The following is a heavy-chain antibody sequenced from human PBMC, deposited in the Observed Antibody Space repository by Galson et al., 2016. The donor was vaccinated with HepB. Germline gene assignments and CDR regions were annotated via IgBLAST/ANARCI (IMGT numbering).Heavy chain of an antibody. Sequence: SLRLFCAASGFTFDHYAMHWVRHAPRTCLEWISGIYFNRVIIGHADSVKGRFTISRDNAKNSLYLQMNALRAEDTALYYCVKDTDGVVVAATGGLGPWGQGTLVTVSS. CDR1: GFTFDHYA. CDR2: IYFNRVII. D-gene: IGHD2-15*01. V-gene: IGHV3-9*01. CDR3: VKDTDGVVVAATGGLGP. J-gene: IGHJ5*02.